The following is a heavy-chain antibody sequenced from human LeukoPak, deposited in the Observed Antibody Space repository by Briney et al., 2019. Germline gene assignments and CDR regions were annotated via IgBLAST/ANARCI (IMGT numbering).Heavy chain of an antibody. CDR1: GSSLSELS. Sequence: GASVKVSCTVSGSSLSELSLYWVRQAPGKGLEWMGGFDVIDSETFYAQKFQGRVTMTEDSSTDTAYMELRSLTSDDTALYYCAAGRPYSLLDCWGQGTLVTVYS. D-gene: IGHD5-18*01. CDR2: FDVIDSET. V-gene: IGHV1-24*01. CDR3: AAGRPYSLLDC. J-gene: IGHJ4*02.